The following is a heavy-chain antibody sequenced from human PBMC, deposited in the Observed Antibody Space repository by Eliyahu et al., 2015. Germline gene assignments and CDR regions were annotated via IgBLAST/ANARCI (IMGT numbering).Heavy chain of an antibody. CDR2: ISYDGSNK. CDR3: AKDHRITMVRGVIIKPMDY. V-gene: IGHV3-30*18. J-gene: IGHJ4*02. D-gene: IGHD3-10*01. Sequence: QVQLVESGGGVVQPGRSLRLXCAASGFTFSSXGMHWVRQAPGKGLEWVAVISYDGSNKYYADSVKGRFTISRDNSKNTLYLQMNSLRAEDTAVYYCAKDHRITMVRGVIIKPMDYWGQGTLVTVSS. CDR1: GFTFSSXG.